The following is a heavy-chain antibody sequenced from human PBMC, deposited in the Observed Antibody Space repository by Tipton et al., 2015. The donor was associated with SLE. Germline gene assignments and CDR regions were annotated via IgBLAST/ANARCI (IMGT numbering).Heavy chain of an antibody. V-gene: IGHV1-18*01. CDR1: GYTFTSYG. D-gene: IGHD1-26*01. CDR2: ISAYNGNT. Sequence: QLVQSGPEVKKPGASVKVSCKASGYTFTSYGISWVRQAPGQGLEWMGWISAYNGNTNYAQKFQGRVTMTRNTSISTAYMELSSLRSEDTAVYYCARARWEPLRFDYWGQGTLVTVSS. CDR3: ARARWEPLRFDY. J-gene: IGHJ4*02.